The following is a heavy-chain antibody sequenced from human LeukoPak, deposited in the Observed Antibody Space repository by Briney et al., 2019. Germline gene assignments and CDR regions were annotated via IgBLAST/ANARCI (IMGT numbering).Heavy chain of an antibody. V-gene: IGHV3-21*01. D-gene: IGHD3-22*01. J-gene: IGHJ5*02. CDR2: ISSSSSYI. Sequence: GGSLRLSCAASGFTFSSYSMNWVRQAPGKGLEWVSSISSSSSYIYYADSVKGRFTISRDNAKNSLYLQMNSLRAEDTAVYYCARDRPFYYDSSGYRGGPSSILGLNWFDPWAREPWSPSPQ. CDR1: GFTFSSYS. CDR3: ARDRPFYYDSSGYRGGPSSILGLNWFDP.